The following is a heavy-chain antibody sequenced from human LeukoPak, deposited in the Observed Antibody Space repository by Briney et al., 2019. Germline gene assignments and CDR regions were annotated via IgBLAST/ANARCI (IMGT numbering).Heavy chain of an antibody. CDR2: ISGSGGRP. J-gene: IGHJ3*02. CDR3: TSDPNGDYVGAFDM. V-gene: IGHV3-23*01. Sequence: GGSLRLSCAVSGVTLSNYGMAWVRQAPGKGLEWVAGISGSGGRPNYADSVKGRFTISRDNSKNTLFLQMNSLRAEDTALYYCTSDPNGDYVGAFDMWGPGTLVTVSS. CDR1: GVTLSNYG. D-gene: IGHD4-17*01.